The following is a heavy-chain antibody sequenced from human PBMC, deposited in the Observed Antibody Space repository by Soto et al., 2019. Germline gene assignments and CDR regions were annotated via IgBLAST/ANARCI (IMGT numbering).Heavy chain of an antibody. CDR1: VDSMSTYY. CDR3: ARSFTYGAQRFDY. D-gene: IGHD3-10*01. CDR2: IYDGGTT. J-gene: IGHJ4*02. V-gene: IGHV4-59*01. Sequence: LSLTCSVSVDSMSTYYRAWIRQPPGKGLEWIGYIYDGGTTNYNPSLKSRVAISVDTSKNQFSLNLSSVTAADTAIYYCARSFTYGAQRFDYWGQGALVTVSS.